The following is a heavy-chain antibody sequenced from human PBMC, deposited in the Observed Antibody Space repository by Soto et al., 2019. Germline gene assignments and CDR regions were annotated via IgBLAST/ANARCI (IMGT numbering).Heavy chain of an antibody. CDR2: IYYSGST. V-gene: IGHV4-59*01. CDR3: ARTSTVPETWFDP. Sequence: PSETLSLTCTVSGGSISSYYWSWIRQPPGKGLEWIGYIYYSGSTNYNPSLKSRVTISVDTSKNQFSLKLSSVTAADTAVYYCARTSTVPETWFDPWGQGNLVTVS. J-gene: IGHJ5*02. CDR1: GGSISSYY. D-gene: IGHD4-17*01.